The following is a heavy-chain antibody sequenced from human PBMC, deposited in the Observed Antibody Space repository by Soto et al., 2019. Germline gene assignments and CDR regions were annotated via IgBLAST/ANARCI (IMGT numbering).Heavy chain of an antibody. Sequence: GGSLRLSCAASGFTFSSYGMHWVRQAPGKGLEWVAVISYDGSNKYYADSVKGRFTISRDNSKNTLYLQMSSLRAEDTAVYYCVKDGIVYYDSREHWGQGTLVTVSS. V-gene: IGHV3-30*18. J-gene: IGHJ4*02. CDR2: ISYDGSNK. CDR3: VKDGIVYYDSREH. CDR1: GFTFSSYG. D-gene: IGHD3-22*01.